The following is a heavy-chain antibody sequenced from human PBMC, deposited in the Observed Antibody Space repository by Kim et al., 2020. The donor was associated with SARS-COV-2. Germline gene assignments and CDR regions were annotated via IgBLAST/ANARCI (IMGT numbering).Heavy chain of an antibody. V-gene: IGHV4-34*01. J-gene: IGHJ4*02. CDR3: ARGRGAVAVMDY. CDR1: GGSFSGYY. Sequence: SETLSLTCAVYGGSFSGYYWSWIRQPPGKGLEWIGEINHSGSTNYNPSLKSRVTISVDTSKNQFSLKLSSVTAADTAVYYCARGRGAVAVMDYWGQGTLVTVSS. CDR2: INHSGST. D-gene: IGHD6-19*01.